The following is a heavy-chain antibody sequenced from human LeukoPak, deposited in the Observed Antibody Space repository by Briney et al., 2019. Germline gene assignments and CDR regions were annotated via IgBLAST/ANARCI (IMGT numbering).Heavy chain of an antibody. CDR1: GGSISSSSYF. Sequence: SETLSLTCSASGGSISSSSYFWGWIRQPPGKGLEWIGNIYYSGSTNIQPSLKSRVTISVDTPKNQFSLRLTSVTAADTALYYCARVGASRVGWFDPWGQGTLVTVSS. J-gene: IGHJ5*02. D-gene: IGHD1-26*01. CDR3: ARVGASRVGWFDP. CDR2: IYYSGST. V-gene: IGHV4-39*07.